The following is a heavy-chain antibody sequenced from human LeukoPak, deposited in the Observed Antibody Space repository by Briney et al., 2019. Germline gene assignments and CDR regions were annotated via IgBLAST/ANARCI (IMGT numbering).Heavy chain of an antibody. J-gene: IGHJ4*02. D-gene: IGHD1-26*01. Sequence: GGSLRLSCAASGFTFSSYAMTWVRQAPGKGLEWVSGISDSGGSTHYADSVKGRFTISRDNSKNTLYLQMNSLRAEDTAVYYCARDWWELLRGDFDYWGQGTLVTVSS. CDR2: ISDSGGST. CDR3: ARDWWELLRGDFDY. V-gene: IGHV3-23*01. CDR1: GFTFSSYA.